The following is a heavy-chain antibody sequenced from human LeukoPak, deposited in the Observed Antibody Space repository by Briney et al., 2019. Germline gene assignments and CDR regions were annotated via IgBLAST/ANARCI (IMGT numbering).Heavy chain of an antibody. CDR3: AKDSGSGWFPETTFDY. Sequence: GGSLRLSCAASGFTFSSYAMSWVRQAPGKGLEWVSAISGSGGSSYYADSVKGRFTISRDNSKYTLYLQMNSLRAEDTAVYYCAKDSGSGWFPETTFDYWGQGTLVTVSS. CDR1: GFTFSSYA. D-gene: IGHD6-19*01. V-gene: IGHV3-23*01. J-gene: IGHJ4*02. CDR2: ISGSGGSS.